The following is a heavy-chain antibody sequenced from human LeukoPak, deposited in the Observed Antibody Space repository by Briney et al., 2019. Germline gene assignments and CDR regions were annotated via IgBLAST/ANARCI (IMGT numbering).Heavy chain of an antibody. J-gene: IGHJ3*01. D-gene: IGHD3-22*01. Sequence: PGGSLRLSCAASGFTFITYAISWVRQAPGKGLEWVSGISGSSGSTYYADSVEGRFTISRDNSKSTLYLQVNSLRAEDTAVYYCAKRYYDSSGYFDAFDLWGQGTLVTVSS. CDR1: GFTFITYA. CDR2: ISGSSGST. V-gene: IGHV3-23*01. CDR3: AKRYYDSSGYFDAFDL.